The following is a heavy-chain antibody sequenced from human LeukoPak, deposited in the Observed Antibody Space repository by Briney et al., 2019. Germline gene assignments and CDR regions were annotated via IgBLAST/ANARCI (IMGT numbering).Heavy chain of an antibody. CDR2: INNSGST. V-gene: IGHV4-34*01. Sequence: PSETLSLTCAVNGGSFSGYYWSWIRQAPGKGLEWIGEINNSGSTNYNPSFRSRLTISVDTSKNQFSLKLSSVTAADTAVYYCARERTATYDAFDIWGQGTMVTVSS. J-gene: IGHJ3*02. CDR3: ARERTATYDAFDI. CDR1: GGSFSGYY. D-gene: IGHD2-2*01.